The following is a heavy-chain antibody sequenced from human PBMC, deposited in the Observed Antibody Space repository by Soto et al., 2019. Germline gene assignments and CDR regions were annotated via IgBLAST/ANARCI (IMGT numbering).Heavy chain of an antibody. CDR3: ASLGIAVVNRGY. J-gene: IGHJ4*02. Sequence: ASVKVSCKASGYTFTSYYMHWVRQAPGQGLEWMGIINPSGGSTSYAQKFQGRVTMTRDTSTSTVYMELSSPRSGDTAVYYCASLGIAVVNRGYWGQGTLVTVSS. V-gene: IGHV1-46*03. CDR1: GYTFTSYY. CDR2: INPSGGST. D-gene: IGHD6-19*01.